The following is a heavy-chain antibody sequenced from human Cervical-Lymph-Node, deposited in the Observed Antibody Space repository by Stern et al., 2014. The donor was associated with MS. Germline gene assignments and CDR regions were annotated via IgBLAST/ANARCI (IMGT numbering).Heavy chain of an antibody. CDR1: GFTVSRDY. CDR2: ITKVGST. V-gene: IGHV3-53*01. D-gene: IGHD1-1*01. Sequence: EVQLVESGGGVIQPGGSLRLSCTASGFTVSRDYMTWVRQAPGKGLAWTSLITKVGSTFYPDSVKGRFTNARDDSKNPVYLHMTSLRAEDTAMYYCARDTSSPERSDWWGQGTLVTVSS. CDR3: ARDTSSPERSDW. J-gene: IGHJ4*02.